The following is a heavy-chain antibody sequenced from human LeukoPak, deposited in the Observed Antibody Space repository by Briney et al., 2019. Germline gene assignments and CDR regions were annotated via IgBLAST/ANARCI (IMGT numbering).Heavy chain of an antibody. V-gene: IGHV3-48*01. CDR3: ATDCTVRLEVCY. CDR1: GFNFTNFG. J-gene: IGHJ4*02. CDR2: VSSSSSTI. D-gene: IGHD1-14*01. Sequence: GGSLTLSCAASGFNFTNFGMTWVRPAPRQGLGWVAYVSSSSSTIYYADSVKGRFTISRDNAKNSLYLQMNSRRAEDTAVYYCATDCTVRLEVCYWGQGTLVTVPS.